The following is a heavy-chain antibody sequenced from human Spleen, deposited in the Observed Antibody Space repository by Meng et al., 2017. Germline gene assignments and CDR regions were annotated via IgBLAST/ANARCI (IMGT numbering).Heavy chain of an antibody. V-gene: IGHV7-4-1*02. D-gene: IGHD3-3*01. J-gene: IGHJ4*02. Sequence: QVQFVQSGAEVKKPGASVKVSCKASGYIFTTYAMNWVRQAPGQGLEWLGWIDTNTRNPTYAQGFTGRFVFYLDTSVSTAYLQINNLKAEDTAVYYCARGYDFWSGYLPGYFDFWGQGTLVTVSS. CDR3: ARGYDFWSGYLPGYFDF. CDR1: GYIFTTYA. CDR2: IDTNTRNP.